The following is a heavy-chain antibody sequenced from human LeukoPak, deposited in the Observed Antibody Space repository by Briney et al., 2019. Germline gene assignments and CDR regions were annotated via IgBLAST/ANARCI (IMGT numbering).Heavy chain of an antibody. CDR3: ARAIFLVVPAATPYMDV. CDR1: GGTFSSYA. CDR2: IIPIFGTA. V-gene: IGHV1-69*13. D-gene: IGHD2-2*01. Sequence: EASVKVSCKASGGTFSSYAISWVRQAPGQGLEWMGGIIPIFGTANYAQKFQGRVTITADESTSTAYMELSSLRSEDTAVYYCARAIFLVVPAATPYMDVWGKGTTVTVSS. J-gene: IGHJ6*03.